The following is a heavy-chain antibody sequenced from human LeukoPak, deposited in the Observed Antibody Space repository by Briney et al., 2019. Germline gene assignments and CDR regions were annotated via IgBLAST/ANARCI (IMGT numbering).Heavy chain of an antibody. Sequence: SETLSLTCTVSGYSTSSGYYWGWIRQPPGKGLEWIGSIYHSGTTYYNPSLKSRVTISADTSKNQFSLKLSSVTAADTAIYYCARDDSSGYYVDYWGQGTLVTVSS. CDR1: GYSTSSGYY. D-gene: IGHD3-22*01. V-gene: IGHV4-38-2*02. CDR2: IYHSGTT. J-gene: IGHJ4*02. CDR3: ARDDSSGYYVDY.